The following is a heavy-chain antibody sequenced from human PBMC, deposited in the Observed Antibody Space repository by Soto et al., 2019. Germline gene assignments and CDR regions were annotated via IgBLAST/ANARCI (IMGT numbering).Heavy chain of an antibody. CDR2: IHHSGST. J-gene: IGHJ6*02. Sequence: PSETLSLTCTVSGVSISSSHYFWGWIRQPPGKGLEWIGSIHHSGSTYYNPSLRSRVTISVDTSKNQFSLNLTSVTAADTAVYYCARHLYYDISPGYLRPYHYYGMDVWGQGTTVTVS. V-gene: IGHV4-39*01. CDR1: GVSISSSHYF. D-gene: IGHD3-9*01. CDR3: ARHLYYDISPGYLRPYHYYGMDV.